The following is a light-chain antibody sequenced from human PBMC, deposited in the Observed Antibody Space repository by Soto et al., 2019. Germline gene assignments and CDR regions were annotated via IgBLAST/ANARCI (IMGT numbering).Light chain of an antibody. CDR1: QTISSS. V-gene: IGKV3-15*01. CDR3: QQYNTWPWT. Sequence: ETLMTQSPATLSVSPGARATLYCRASQTISSSLAWYQLKPGQAPRLLIFGASPRATGVPARFSGGGSGTLFTLTISSLQSEDFGVYYCQQYNTWPWTFGQGTKVDIK. CDR2: GAS. J-gene: IGKJ1*01.